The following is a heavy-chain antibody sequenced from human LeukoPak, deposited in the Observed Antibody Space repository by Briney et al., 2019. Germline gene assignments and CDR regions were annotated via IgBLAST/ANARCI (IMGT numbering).Heavy chain of an antibody. Sequence: GASVKVSCKASGYTFTSYGISWVRQAPGQGLEWMGWISAYNGNTNYAQKLQGRVTMTTDTSTSTAYMELRSLRSDDTAVYYCARESASSGGSCYLDYWGQGTLVTVSS. V-gene: IGHV1-18*01. D-gene: IGHD2-15*01. CDR3: ARESASSGGSCYLDY. J-gene: IGHJ4*02. CDR2: ISAYNGNT. CDR1: GYTFTSYG.